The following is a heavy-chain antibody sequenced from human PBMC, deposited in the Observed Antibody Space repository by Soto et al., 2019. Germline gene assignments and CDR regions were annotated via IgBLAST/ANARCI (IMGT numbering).Heavy chain of an antibody. CDR3: ARDMSITMVRGKPYYGMDV. V-gene: IGHV1-18*01. D-gene: IGHD3-10*01. J-gene: IGHJ6*02. Sequence: ASVKVSCKASGYTFTSYGISWVRQAPGQGLERMGWISVYNGNIKYAQKLQGRVTMTTDTSTSTAYMELRSLRSDGTAVYYCARDMSITMVRGKPYYGMDVWGQGTTVTVSS. CDR2: ISVYNGNI. CDR1: GYTFTSYG.